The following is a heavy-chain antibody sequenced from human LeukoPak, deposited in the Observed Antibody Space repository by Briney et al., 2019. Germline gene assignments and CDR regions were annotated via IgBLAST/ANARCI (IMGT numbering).Heavy chain of an antibody. D-gene: IGHD6-19*01. CDR2: IIPIFGTA. V-gene: IGHV1-69*06. Sequence: ASVKVSCKASGGTFSSYAISWVRQAPAQGLEWMGRIIPIFGTANYAQKFQGRVTITADKSTSTAYMELSSLRSEDTAVYYCARDNLSSGYVGGTFDYWGQGTLVTVSS. CDR1: GGTFSSYA. J-gene: IGHJ4*02. CDR3: ARDNLSSGYVGGTFDY.